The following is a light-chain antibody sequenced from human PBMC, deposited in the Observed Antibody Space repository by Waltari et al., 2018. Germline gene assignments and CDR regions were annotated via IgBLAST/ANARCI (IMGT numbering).Light chain of an antibody. CDR3: HQYNNWPRT. J-gene: IGKJ1*01. CDR2: GAS. CDR1: QSVGSK. V-gene: IGKV3-15*01. Sequence: DIVLTHSPATLSASPGERATLSCRASQSVGSKLAWYQQKPGQAPRLLIYGASTRATGIPARFIGSGSGTEFTLTISSLQSEDFAVYYCHQYNNWPRTFGQGTKVEIK.